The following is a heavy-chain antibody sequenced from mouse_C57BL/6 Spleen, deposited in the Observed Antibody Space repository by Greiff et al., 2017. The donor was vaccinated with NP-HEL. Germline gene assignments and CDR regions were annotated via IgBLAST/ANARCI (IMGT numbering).Heavy chain of an antibody. CDR2: IDPENGAT. CDR3: TRGKYYYGSSYPYYFDY. V-gene: IGHV14-4*01. Sequence: EVQLQQSGAELVRPGASVKLSCTASGFNIKDDYMHWVKQRPEQGLEWIGWIDPENGATEYASKFQGKATITADTSSNTAYLQLNSLTSEDTAVYYCTRGKYYYGSSYPYYFDYWGKGTTLTVSS. CDR1: GFNIKDDY. J-gene: IGHJ2*01. D-gene: IGHD1-1*01.